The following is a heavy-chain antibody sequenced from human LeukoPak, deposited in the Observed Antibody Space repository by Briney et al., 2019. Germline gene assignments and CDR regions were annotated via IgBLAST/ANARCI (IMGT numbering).Heavy chain of an antibody. CDR3: ARVGQQLVRGYGMDV. D-gene: IGHD6-13*01. V-gene: IGHV4-34*01. J-gene: IGHJ6*02. CDR1: GGSFSGYY. Sequence: PSETLSLTCAVYGGSFSGYYWSWIRQPPGKGLEWIGEINHSGSTNYNLSLKSRVTISVDTSKNQFSLKLSSVTAADTAVYYCARVGQQLVRGYGMDVWGQGTTVTVSS. CDR2: INHSGST.